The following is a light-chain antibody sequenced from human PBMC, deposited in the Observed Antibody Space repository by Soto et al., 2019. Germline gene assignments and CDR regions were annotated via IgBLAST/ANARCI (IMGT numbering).Light chain of an antibody. J-gene: IGKJ5*01. V-gene: IGKV1-5*03. CDR3: QQYNNYFWA. CDR2: KAS. Sequence: DIQMTQSPSTLSGSVGDRVTITCRASQTISSWLAWYQQKPGKAPKLLIYKASTLESGVPSRFSGSGSGTEFTLTISSLQPDDLATYYCQQYNNYFWAFGQGTRLEIK. CDR1: QTISSW.